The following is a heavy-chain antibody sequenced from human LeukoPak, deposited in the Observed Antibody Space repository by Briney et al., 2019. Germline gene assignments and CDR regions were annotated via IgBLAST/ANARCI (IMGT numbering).Heavy chain of an antibody. CDR3: ARVSDLYCSGGSCQDY. Sequence: GASVKVSCKASGYTFTTFGISWVRQAPGQGLEWMGWISAYNGNTNYAQKLQGRVTMTTDTSTSTAYMELRSLRSDDTAVYYCARVSDLYCSGGSCQDYWGQGTLVTVSS. CDR1: GYTFTTFG. CDR2: ISAYNGNT. D-gene: IGHD2-15*01. V-gene: IGHV1-18*01. J-gene: IGHJ4*02.